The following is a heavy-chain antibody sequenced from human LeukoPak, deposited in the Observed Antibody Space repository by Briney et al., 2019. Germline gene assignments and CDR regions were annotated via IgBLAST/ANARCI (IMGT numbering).Heavy chain of an antibody. CDR1: GFIFSSYS. D-gene: IGHD3-16*01. CDR3: ARDPGGYKEYCFDY. V-gene: IGHV3-21*01. CDR2: ISSSSSVI. Sequence: GGSLRLSCVASGFIFSSYSMNWVRQAPGKGLEWVSSISSSSSVIYYADSVKGRFTISRENAKKSLYLQMNSLRAEDTAVYYCARDPGGYKEYCFDYWGQGTLVTVSS. J-gene: IGHJ4*02.